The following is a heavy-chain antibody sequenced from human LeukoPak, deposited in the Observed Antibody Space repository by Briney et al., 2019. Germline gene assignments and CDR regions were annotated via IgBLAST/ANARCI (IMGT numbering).Heavy chain of an antibody. D-gene: IGHD3-16*02. Sequence: SQTLSLTCTVSGGSISSGSDYWSWIRQPAGKGLEWIGRIYFRGSTNYNPSLKSRVTISIDTSKNQFSLNVSSVTAADTAVYYCARIGLGELSFLPEEAFDIWGQGTMVTVSS. V-gene: IGHV4-61*02. CDR3: ARIGLGELSFLPEEAFDI. CDR1: GGSISSGSDY. CDR2: IYFRGST. J-gene: IGHJ3*02.